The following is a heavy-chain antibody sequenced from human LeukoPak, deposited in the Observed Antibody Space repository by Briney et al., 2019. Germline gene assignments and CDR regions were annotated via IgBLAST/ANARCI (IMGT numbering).Heavy chain of an antibody. Sequence: SETLSLTCAVYGGSFSGYYWSWIRQPPGKGLEWIGEINHSGSTNYNPSLKSRVTISVDTSKNQFSLKLSSVTAADTAVYYCARGAKEGATSYYFDYWGQGTLVTVSS. J-gene: IGHJ4*02. CDR3: ARGAKEGATSYYFDY. CDR2: INHSGST. V-gene: IGHV4-34*01. D-gene: IGHD1-26*01. CDR1: GGSFSGYY.